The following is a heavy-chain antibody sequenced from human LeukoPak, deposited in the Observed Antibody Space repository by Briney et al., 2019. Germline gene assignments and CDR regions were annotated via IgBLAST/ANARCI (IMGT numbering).Heavy chain of an antibody. V-gene: IGHV3-53*01. Sequence: GGFLRLSCAASGFIVSSNYMNWVRQAPGKGLEWVSIIYSNGSTFYADSVKGRFTVSRDTFKNILSLQMNSLRAEDTAKYYCARDFCSSDACPFRDDAFDLWGQGTMVTVSS. CDR2: IYSNGST. CDR1: GFIVSSNY. CDR3: ARDFCSSDACPFRDDAFDL. D-gene: IGHD2-2*01. J-gene: IGHJ3*01.